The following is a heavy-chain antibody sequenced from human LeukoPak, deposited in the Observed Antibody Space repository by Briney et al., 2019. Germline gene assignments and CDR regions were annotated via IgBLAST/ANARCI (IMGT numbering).Heavy chain of an antibody. CDR3: ARPIGAVAGTGLDY. CDR2: FDPEDGET. CDR1: GYTLTELS. Sequence: ASVKVSCKVSGYTLTELSMHWVRQAPGKGLEWMGGFDPEDGETIYAQKFQGRVTMTEDTSTDTAYMELSSLRSEDTAVYYCARPIGAVAGTGLDYWGQGTLVTVSS. V-gene: IGHV1-24*01. D-gene: IGHD6-19*01. J-gene: IGHJ4*02.